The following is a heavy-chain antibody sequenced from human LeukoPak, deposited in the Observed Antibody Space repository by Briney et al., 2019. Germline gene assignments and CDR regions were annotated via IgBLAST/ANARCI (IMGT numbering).Heavy chain of an antibody. CDR3: AKGPYYDSSGYSLRYYYMDV. J-gene: IGHJ6*03. CDR1: GFTFTSYA. CDR2: ISGSGGST. V-gene: IGHV3-23*01. D-gene: IGHD3-22*01. Sequence: TGGSLRLSCAASGFTFTSYAMSWVRQAPGKGLEWVSTISGSGGSTYYADSVKGRFTISRDNSKNTLYLQMNSLRAEDTAVYYCAKGPYYDSSGYSLRYYYMDVWGKGTTVTVSS.